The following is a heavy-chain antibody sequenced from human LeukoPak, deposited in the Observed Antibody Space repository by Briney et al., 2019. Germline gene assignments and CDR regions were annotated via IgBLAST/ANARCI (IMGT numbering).Heavy chain of an antibody. J-gene: IGHJ6*04. CDR1: GGSISSYS. CDR2: MSYSGST. V-gene: IGHV4-59*01. Sequence: ASETLSLTCTVSGGSISSYSWGWVRQPPGKGLELIGFMSYSGSTIYSPSLKSRGTISLDTSKNQLSLSLTSVTAADTAIYYCGRVSAAAVEPWGEGTTVTISS. CDR3: GRVSAAAVEP. D-gene: IGHD6-13*01.